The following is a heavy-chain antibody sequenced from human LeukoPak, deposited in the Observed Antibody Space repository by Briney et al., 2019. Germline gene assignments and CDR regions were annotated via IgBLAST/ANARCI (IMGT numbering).Heavy chain of an antibody. CDR1: GGSISSGDYY. V-gene: IGHV4-30-4*02. CDR2: IYYSGST. D-gene: IGHD2-2*01. CDR3: ARRYCSSTSCYFGSRWFDP. J-gene: IGHJ5*02. Sequence: PSETLSLTCTVSGGSISSGDYYWSWIRQPPGKGLEWIGYIYYSGSTYYNPSLKSRVTISVDTSKNQFSLKLSSVTAADTAVYYCARRYCSSTSCYFGSRWFDPWGQGTLVTVSS.